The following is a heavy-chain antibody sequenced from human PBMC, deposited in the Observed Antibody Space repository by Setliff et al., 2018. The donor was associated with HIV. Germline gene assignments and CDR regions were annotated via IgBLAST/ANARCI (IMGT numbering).Heavy chain of an antibody. D-gene: IGHD3-10*01. V-gene: IGHV4-39*07. CDR3: ARVQRVGSVEGYFDY. Sequence: SETLSLTCTVSGGSIKSSSYYWGWIRQPPGKGLEWIGSIYYSGSTYYNPSLKSRVTISLDTSKNQFSLKLSSVTAADTAVYYCARVQRVGSVEGYFDYWGQGTLVT. CDR1: GGSIKSSSYY. CDR2: IYYSGST. J-gene: IGHJ4*02.